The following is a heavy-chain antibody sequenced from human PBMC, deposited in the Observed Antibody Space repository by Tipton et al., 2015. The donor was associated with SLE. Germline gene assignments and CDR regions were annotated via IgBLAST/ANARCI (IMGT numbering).Heavy chain of an antibody. V-gene: IGHV4-34*01. CDR1: GGSFGGNY. Sequence: TLSLTCAVYGGSFGGNYWSWIRQPPGKGLEWIGEINHSGSTNYNPSLKSRVTISVDTSKNQFSLKLSSVTAADTAVYYCARVVGYSSSWYWYFDLWGRGTLVTVSS. J-gene: IGHJ2*01. D-gene: IGHD6-13*01. CDR3: ARVVGYSSSWYWYFDL. CDR2: INHSGST.